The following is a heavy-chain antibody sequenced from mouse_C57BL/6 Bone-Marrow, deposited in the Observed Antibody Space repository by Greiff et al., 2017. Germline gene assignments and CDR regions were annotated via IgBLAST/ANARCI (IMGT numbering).Heavy chain of an antibody. CDR2: IYPGDGDT. V-gene: IGHV1-82*01. J-gene: IGHJ2*01. CDR3: ASPYYYGSSPFDY. CDR1: GYAFSSSW. D-gene: IGHD1-1*01. Sequence: QVQLQQSGPELVKPGASVKISCKASGYAFSSSWMNWVKQRPGKGLEWIGRIYPGDGDTNYNGKFKGKATLTADKSSSTAYMQLSSLTSEDSAVYVCASPYYYGSSPFDYWGQGTTLTVSS.